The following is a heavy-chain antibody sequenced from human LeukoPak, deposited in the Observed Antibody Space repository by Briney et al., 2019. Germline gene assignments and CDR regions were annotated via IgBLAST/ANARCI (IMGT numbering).Heavy chain of an antibody. CDR2: IYHSGST. V-gene: IGHV4-38-2*02. J-gene: IGHJ4*02. Sequence: SETLPLTCTVSGYSISSGYYWGWIRQPPGKGLEWIGSIYHSGSTYYNPSLKSRITISVDTSKNQFSLKLSSVTAADTAVYYCARVPTYYDFWSGYYYFDYWGQGTLVTVSS. CDR3: ARVPTYYDFWSGYYYFDY. D-gene: IGHD3-3*01. CDR1: GYSISSGYY.